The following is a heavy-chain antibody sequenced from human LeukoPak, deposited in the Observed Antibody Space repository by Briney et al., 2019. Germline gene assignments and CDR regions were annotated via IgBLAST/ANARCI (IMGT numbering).Heavy chain of an antibody. D-gene: IGHD2-2*01. V-gene: IGHV4-39*02. CDR3: ATYHQRFDP. CDR1: GVSITTIKNY. J-gene: IGHJ5*02. CDR2: LYYGGST. Sequence: PSETLSLTCSVSGVSITTIKNYWGWIRQPPGKGLEWIGNLYYGGSTYYNPSLESRVTISVDTSNNHFSLKLSSVTAADTALYYCATYHQRFDPWGQGILVTVSS.